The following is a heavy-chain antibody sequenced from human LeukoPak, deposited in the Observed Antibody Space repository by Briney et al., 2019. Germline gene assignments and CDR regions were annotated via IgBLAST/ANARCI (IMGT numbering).Heavy chain of an antibody. CDR2: IYSGGNT. CDR3: AKERLGRFDP. CDR1: GFTVSSSY. J-gene: IGHJ5*02. V-gene: IGHV3-53*01. D-gene: IGHD5-12*01. Sequence: GGSLRLSCAASGFTVSSSYMSWVRQAPGKGLEWVSVIYSGGNTYYADSVKGRFTISRDNSKNTLYLQMNSLRAEDTAVYYCAKERLGRFDPWGQGTLVTVSS.